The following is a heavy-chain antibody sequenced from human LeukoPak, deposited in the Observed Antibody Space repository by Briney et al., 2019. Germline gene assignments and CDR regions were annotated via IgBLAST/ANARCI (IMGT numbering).Heavy chain of an antibody. CDR1: GGTFSSYA. J-gene: IGHJ4*02. V-gene: IGHV1-69*05. CDR2: IIPIFGTA. CDR3: ARGVGATPKAVYFDY. D-gene: IGHD1-26*01. Sequence: ASVKVSCKASGGTFSSYAISWVRQAPGQGLEWMGGIIPIFGTANYAQKFQGRVTITTDESTSTAYMELSSLRSEDTAVYYCARGVGATPKAVYFDYWGQGTQVTVSS.